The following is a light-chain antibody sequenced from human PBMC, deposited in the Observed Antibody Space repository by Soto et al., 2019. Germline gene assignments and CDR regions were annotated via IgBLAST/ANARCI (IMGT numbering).Light chain of an antibody. V-gene: IGKV3-20*01. Sequence: EIVLMQSPGTLSLSPGEGATLSCRASQSVNSNYLAWYQQKPGQAPTVLIFDTSRRATGVPDRFSGSGSGTDFSLTISRLDPGDFAVYYCQQYGSSQFTFGPGTKVNIK. J-gene: IGKJ3*01. CDR2: DTS. CDR3: QQYGSSQFT. CDR1: QSVNSNY.